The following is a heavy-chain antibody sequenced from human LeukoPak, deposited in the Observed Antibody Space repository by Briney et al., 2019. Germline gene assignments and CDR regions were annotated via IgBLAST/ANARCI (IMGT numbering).Heavy chain of an antibody. CDR3: ASPLGYCSSTDCYGDY. CDR2: IHYSGST. CDR1: GGSMSSSSYY. V-gene: IGHV4-39*01. Sequence: KPSETLSLTCTVSGGSMSSSSYYWGWIRQPPGKGLEWIGSIHYSGSTYYNPSLESRVTISVDTSKNQFSLKLNSVTAADTAVYYCASPLGYCSSTDCYGDYWGQGTLVTVCS. J-gene: IGHJ4*02. D-gene: IGHD2-2*01.